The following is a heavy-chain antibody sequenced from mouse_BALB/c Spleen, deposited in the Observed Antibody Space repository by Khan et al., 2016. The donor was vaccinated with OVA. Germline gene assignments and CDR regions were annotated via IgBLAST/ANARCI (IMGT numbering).Heavy chain of an antibody. CDR3: ARVGYNGTIDF. CDR1: GFTFTNYG. J-gene: IGHJ4*01. Sequence: QIQLVQSGPELKKPGETVQISCKASGFTFTNYGMNWVRQAPGKGLKWMGWINTYTGEPTFTYDFKGRFTFSLETSASTAYLQINSLKNEDPAAYFCARVGYNGTIDFWGQGTSVTVSS. V-gene: IGHV9-3-1*01. D-gene: IGHD2-14*01. CDR2: INTYTGEP.